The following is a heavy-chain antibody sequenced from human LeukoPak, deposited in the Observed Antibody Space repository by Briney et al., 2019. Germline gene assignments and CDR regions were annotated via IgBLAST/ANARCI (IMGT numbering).Heavy chain of an antibody. Sequence: ASVKVSCKASGYTFTSYDINWVRQATGQGLEWMGWMNPNSGNTGYAQKLQGRVTMTTDTSTSTAYMELRSLRSDDTAVYYCARERSALDCWGQGTLVTVSS. V-gene: IGHV1-8*01. J-gene: IGHJ4*02. CDR3: ARERSALDC. CDR1: GYTFTSYD. CDR2: MNPNSGNT.